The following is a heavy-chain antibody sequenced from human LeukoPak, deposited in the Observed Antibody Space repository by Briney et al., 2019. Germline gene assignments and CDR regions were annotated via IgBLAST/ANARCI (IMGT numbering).Heavy chain of an antibody. CDR3: ARGPVGWSLGAFDI. D-gene: IGHD2-21*02. Sequence: SETLSLTCTVSGGSISSGDYYWSWIRQPPGKGLEWIGYIYYSGSTYYNPSLKSRVTISVDTSKNQFSLKLSSVTAADTAVYYCARGPVGWSLGAFDIWGQGTMVTVSS. CDR1: GGSISSGDYY. CDR2: IYYSGST. J-gene: IGHJ3*02. V-gene: IGHV4-30-4*02.